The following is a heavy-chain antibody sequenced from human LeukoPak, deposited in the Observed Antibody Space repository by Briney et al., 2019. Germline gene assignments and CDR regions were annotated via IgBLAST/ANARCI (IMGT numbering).Heavy chain of an antibody. V-gene: IGHV1-46*01. D-gene: IGHD3-10*01. CDR1: GYTFTSYY. J-gene: IGHJ5*02. CDR3: ARDGSITMVRGTLHWFDP. CDR2: INPSGGST. Sequence: GASVKVSCKASGYTFTSYYMHWVRQAPGQGLEWMGIINPSGGSTSYAQKFQGRVTMTRDTSTSTVYMELSSLRSEDTAVYYCARDGSITMVRGTLHWFDPWGQGTLVTVSS.